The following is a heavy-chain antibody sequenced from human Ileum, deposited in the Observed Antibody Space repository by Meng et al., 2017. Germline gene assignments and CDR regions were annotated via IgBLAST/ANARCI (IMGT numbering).Heavy chain of an antibody. CDR1: RASVRRNNDG. J-gene: IGHJ4*02. V-gene: IGHV4-61*01. D-gene: IGHD7-27*01. Sequence: QLQVSWRGVVRPSESLSLSSKFSRASVRRNNDGWGRIRQPPGKGLEWIGYGSTNHNPSLKSRVTISVDTSKNQFFLTLNSVTAADTAIYYCARDHWGSLDYWGQGILVTVSS. CDR2: GST. CDR3: ARDHWGSLDY.